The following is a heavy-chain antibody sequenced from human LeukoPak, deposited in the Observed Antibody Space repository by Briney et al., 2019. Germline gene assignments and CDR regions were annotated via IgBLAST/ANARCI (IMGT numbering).Heavy chain of an antibody. CDR1: GYTFTGYY. CDR2: INPNSGGT. V-gene: IGHV1-2*02. D-gene: IGHD4-17*01. CDR3: AISGSSTVTTKDAFDI. Sequence: GASVKVSCKASGYTFTGYYMHWVRQAPGQGLEWMGWINPNSGGTNYAQKFQGRVTMTEDTSTDTAYMELSSLRSEDTAVYYCAISGSSTVTTKDAFDIWGQGTMVTVSS. J-gene: IGHJ3*02.